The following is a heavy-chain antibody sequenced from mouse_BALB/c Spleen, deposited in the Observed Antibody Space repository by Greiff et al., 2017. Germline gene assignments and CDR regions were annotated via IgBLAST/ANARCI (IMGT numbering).Heavy chain of an antibody. CDR3: SRDYYGSSYNYYAMDY. V-gene: IGHV5-4*02. D-gene: IGHD1-1*01. CDR2: ISDGGSYT. Sequence: EVKLVESGGGLVKPGGSLKLSCAASGFTFSDYYMYWVRQTPEKRLEWVATISDGGSYTYYPDSVKGRFTISRDNAKNNLYLQMSSLKSEDTAMYYCSRDYYGSSYNYYAMDYWGQGTSVTVSS. CDR1: GFTFSDYY. J-gene: IGHJ4*01.